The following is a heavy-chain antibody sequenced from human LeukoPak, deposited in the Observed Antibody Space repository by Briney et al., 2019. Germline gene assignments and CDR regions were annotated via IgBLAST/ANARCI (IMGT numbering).Heavy chain of an antibody. CDR2: ISYDGSNK. CDR3: AKALECSSCFDY. V-gene: IGHV3-30*18. Sequence: PGGSLRLSCAASGFTFSSYGMHWVRQASGKGLEWVAVISYDGSNKYYADSVKGRFTISRDNSKNTLYLQMNSLRAEDTAVYYCAKALECSSCFDYWGQGTLVTVSS. J-gene: IGHJ4*02. CDR1: GFTFSSYG. D-gene: IGHD6-6*01.